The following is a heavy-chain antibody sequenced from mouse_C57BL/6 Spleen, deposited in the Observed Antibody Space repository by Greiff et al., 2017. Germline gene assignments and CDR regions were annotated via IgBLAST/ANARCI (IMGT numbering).Heavy chain of an antibody. CDR1: GYTFTDYE. V-gene: IGHV1-15*01. Sequence: QVQLQQSGAELVRPGASVTLSCKASGYTFTDYEMHWVKQTPVHGLEWIGAIAPETGGTAYNQKFKGKAILTADKSSSTAYMELRSLTSEDSAVYNCTRGTTVVATRAMDYWGQGTSVTVSS. J-gene: IGHJ4*01. CDR2: IAPETGGT. CDR3: TRGTTVVATRAMDY. D-gene: IGHD1-1*01.